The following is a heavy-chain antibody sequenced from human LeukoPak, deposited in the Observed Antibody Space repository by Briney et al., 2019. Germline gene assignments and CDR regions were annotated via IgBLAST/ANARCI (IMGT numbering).Heavy chain of an antibody. CDR1: GFTFSSYW. V-gene: IGHV3-7*03. CDR2: IKQDGSEK. J-gene: IGHJ4*02. CDR3: ARVGLGYGYGPFDY. D-gene: IGHD5-18*01. Sequence: GGSLRLSCAASGFTFSSYWMTWVRQAPGKGLEWVANIKQDGSEKYYVDSVKGRFTISRDNAKNSLYLQMSSLRAEDTAVYYCARVGLGYGYGPFDYWGQGTLVTVSS.